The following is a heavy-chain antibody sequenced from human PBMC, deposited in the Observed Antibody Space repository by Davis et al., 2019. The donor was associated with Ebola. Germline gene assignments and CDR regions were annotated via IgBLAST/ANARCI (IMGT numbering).Heavy chain of an antibody. CDR3: VRDDSRAANGLDM. D-gene: IGHD3-22*01. V-gene: IGHV3-33*01. CDR2: IGSDGRNR. CDR1: GFTFSSFG. J-gene: IGHJ3*02. Sequence: GESLQISCEASGFTFSSFGMHWVRQAPGKGLEWVALIGSDGRNRHYGDSVKDRFSISRDNSQNTLNLQMNSLRAEYTAVYYCVRDDSRAANGLDMWGQGTMVIVSS.